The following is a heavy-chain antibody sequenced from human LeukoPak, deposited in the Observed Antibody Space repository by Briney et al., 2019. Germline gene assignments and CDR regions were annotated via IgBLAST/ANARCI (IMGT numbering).Heavy chain of an antibody. V-gene: IGHV3-9*01. J-gene: IGHJ6*02. CDR1: GFTFDDYA. Sequence: PGGSLRLSCAASGFTFDDYAVHWVRQAPGKGLEWVSGISWNSGSIGYADSVKGRFTIPRDNAKNSLYLQMNSLRAEDTALYYCAKDMTYGDYGDYYYGMDVWGQGTTVTVSS. D-gene: IGHD4-17*01. CDR3: AKDMTYGDYGDYYYGMDV. CDR2: ISWNSGSI.